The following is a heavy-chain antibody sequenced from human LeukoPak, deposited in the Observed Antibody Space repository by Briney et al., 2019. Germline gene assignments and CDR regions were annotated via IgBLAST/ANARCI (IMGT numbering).Heavy chain of an antibody. CDR3: ARPKQQLVLWSAFDI. D-gene: IGHD6-13*01. CDR2: IYYSGST. V-gene: IGHV4-39*01. J-gene: IGHJ3*02. CDR1: GGSISTSIYY. Sequence: SETLSLTCTVSGGSISTSIYYWGWIRQPPGEGLEWIGSIYYSGSTYYNPSLKSRVTISVDTSKNQFSLKLSSVTAADTAVYYCARPKQQLVLWSAFDIWGQGTMVTVSS.